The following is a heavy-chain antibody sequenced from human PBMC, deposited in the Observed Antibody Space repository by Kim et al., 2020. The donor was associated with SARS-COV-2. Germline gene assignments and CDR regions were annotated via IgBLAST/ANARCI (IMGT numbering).Heavy chain of an antibody. J-gene: IGHJ6*02. Sequence: RVTISVDTSKNQFSLKLSAVTAADTAVYYCARRPYSGYDYHYYYYGMDVWGQGTTVTVSS. D-gene: IGHD5-12*01. V-gene: IGHV4-39*01. CDR3: ARRPYSGYDYHYYYYGMDV.